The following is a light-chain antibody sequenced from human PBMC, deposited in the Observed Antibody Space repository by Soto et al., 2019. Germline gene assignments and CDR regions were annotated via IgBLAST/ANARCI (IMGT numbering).Light chain of an antibody. CDR1: QSVYSRY. V-gene: IGKV3-20*01. Sequence: EIVLTQSPGTLSLSPGERATLSCRASQSVYSRYLAWYQQKPGQAPSLLIYETSRRATGIPVRFSGSVSGTDFTLTISRLEPEDFAVYFCQQYGSSASMFAFGPGTKVDIK. J-gene: IGKJ3*01. CDR3: QQYGSSASMFA. CDR2: ETS.